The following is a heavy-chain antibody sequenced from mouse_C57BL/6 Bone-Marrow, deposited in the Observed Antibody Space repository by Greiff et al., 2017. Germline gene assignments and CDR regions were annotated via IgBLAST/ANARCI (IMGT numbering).Heavy chain of an antibody. CDR1: GYTFTSYW. J-gene: IGHJ2*01. CDR2: IDPSDSYT. Sequence: QVQLQQPGAELVKPGASVKLSCKASGYTFTSYWMQWVKQRPGQGLEWIGEIDPSDSYTNYNQKFKGKATLTVDTSSSTAYMQLSSLTSEDSAVYYWASTAQGEFDYWGQGTTLTVSS. V-gene: IGHV1-50*01. D-gene: IGHD3-2*02. CDR3: ASTAQGEFDY.